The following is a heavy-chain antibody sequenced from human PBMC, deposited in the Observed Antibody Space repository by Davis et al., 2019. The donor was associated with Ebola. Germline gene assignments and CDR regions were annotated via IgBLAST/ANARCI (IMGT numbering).Heavy chain of an antibody. D-gene: IGHD4-17*01. CDR3: ARSYGRYYYYGMDV. J-gene: IGHJ6*02. CDR2: ISSDGSNK. CDR1: GFSFSDYY. Sequence: GESLKTPCAASGFSFSDYYISWIRQAPGQGLEWVAVISSDGSNKYYADSVKGRFTISRDNSKNTLYLQMNSLRAEDTAVYYCARSYGRYYYYGMDVWGQGTTVTVSS. V-gene: IGHV3-30-3*01.